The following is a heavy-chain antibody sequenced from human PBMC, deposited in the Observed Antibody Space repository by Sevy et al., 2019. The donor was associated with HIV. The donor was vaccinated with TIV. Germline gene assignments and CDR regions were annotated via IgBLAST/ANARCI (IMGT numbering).Heavy chain of an antibody. CDR3: QIGGTYDDFWSGWILFDY. J-gene: IGHJ4*02. CDR1: GFTFSSYG. CDR2: IRYDGSNK. D-gene: IGHD3-3*01. V-gene: IGHV3-30*02. Sequence: GGCLRLSCAASGFTFSSYGMHWVRQAPGKGLEWMAFIRYDGSNKYYADSVKGRFTISRDNSKNTLYLQMNSLRAEDTAVYYCQIGGTYDDFWSGWILFDYWGQGTLVTVSS.